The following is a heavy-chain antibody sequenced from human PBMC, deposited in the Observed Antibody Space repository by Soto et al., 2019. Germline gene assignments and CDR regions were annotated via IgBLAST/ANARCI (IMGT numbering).Heavy chain of an antibody. Sequence: GASVKVSCKTSGYNFVTYGITWVRQAPGQGLEWMGWISVYSGNTHYAQKFHDRVTLTTDTSTTTAYMDLRNLTSDDSAFYYCARNTHFFDSSGSADYWGQGTLVTVSS. CDR1: GYNFVTYG. CDR3: ARNTHFFDSSGSADY. CDR2: ISVYSGNT. J-gene: IGHJ4*02. V-gene: IGHV1-18*01. D-gene: IGHD3-22*01.